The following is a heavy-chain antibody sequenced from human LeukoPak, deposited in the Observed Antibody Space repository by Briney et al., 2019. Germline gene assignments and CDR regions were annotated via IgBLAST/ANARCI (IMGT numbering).Heavy chain of an antibody. Sequence: SETLSLTCTVSGGPISSSSYYWGWIRQPPGKGLEWIGSIYYSGSTYYNPSLKSRVTISVDTSKNQFSLKLSSVTAADTAVYYCARGGIDYYDSSGYCYLDYWGQGTLVTVSS. J-gene: IGHJ4*02. CDR1: GGPISSSSYY. CDR2: IYYSGST. CDR3: ARGGIDYYDSSGYCYLDY. D-gene: IGHD3-22*01. V-gene: IGHV4-39*07.